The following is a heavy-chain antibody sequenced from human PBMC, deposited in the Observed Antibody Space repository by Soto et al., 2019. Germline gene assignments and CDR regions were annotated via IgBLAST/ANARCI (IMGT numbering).Heavy chain of an antibody. CDR1: GYTFTGYY. V-gene: IGHV1-2*02. D-gene: IGHD6-13*01. CDR3: ARDRGSSWYWFDP. CDR2: INPNSGGT. J-gene: IGHJ5*02. Sequence: ASVKVSCKASGYTFTGYYMHWVRQAPGQGLEWMGWINPNSGGTNYAQKFQGRVTMTRDTSISTAYMELSRLRSDDTAVYYCARDRGSSWYWFDPWGQGTLVTV.